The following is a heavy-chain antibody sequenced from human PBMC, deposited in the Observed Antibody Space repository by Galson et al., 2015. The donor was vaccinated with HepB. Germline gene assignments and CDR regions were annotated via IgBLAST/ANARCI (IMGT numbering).Heavy chain of an antibody. D-gene: IGHD3-22*01. CDR2: TYYRSKWRH. CDR1: GHSVSSSNAG. J-gene: IGHJ6*02. V-gene: IGHV6-1*01. CDR3: ARARVPLIVLYLDV. Sequence: CAISGHSVSSSNAGRDWIKRSPSRGLAWPGRTYYRSKWRHDYEGSVKSRITLIPDTSKNQFPLQINSVTPEDPAVYYCARARVPLIVLYLDVWGPGTTVTVSS.